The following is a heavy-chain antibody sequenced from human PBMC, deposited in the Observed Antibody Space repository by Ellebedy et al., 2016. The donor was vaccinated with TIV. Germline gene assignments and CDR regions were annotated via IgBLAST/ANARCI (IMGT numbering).Heavy chain of an antibody. V-gene: IGHV4-59*01. CDR1: GGSISSYY. CDR2: SYYSGST. D-gene: IGHD5-18*01. J-gene: IGHJ4*02. CDR3: ASCFSYGLLDY. Sequence: MPGGSLRLSCSVSGGSISSYYWSWIRQPPGKGLEWIGNSYYSGSTNYNPSLKSRVTISVETSKNQFSLKLSSVTAADTAVFYCASCFSYGLLDYWGQGTLVAVSS.